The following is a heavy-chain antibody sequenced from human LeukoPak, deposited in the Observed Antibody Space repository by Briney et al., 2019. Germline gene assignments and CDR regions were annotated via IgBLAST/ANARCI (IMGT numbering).Heavy chain of an antibody. CDR3: ARARLGYYDSSGYY. CDR1: GGTFSSYA. Sequence: EASVTVSCTASGGTFSSYAISWVRQAPGQGLEWMGGIIPIFGTANYAQKFQGRVTITADESTSTAYMELSSLRSEDTAVYYCARARLGYYDSSGYYWGQGTLVTVSS. J-gene: IGHJ4*02. V-gene: IGHV1-69*13. CDR2: IIPIFGTA. D-gene: IGHD3-22*01.